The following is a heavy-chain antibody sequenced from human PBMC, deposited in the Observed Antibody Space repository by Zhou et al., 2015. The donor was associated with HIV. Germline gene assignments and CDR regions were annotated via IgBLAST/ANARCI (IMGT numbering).Heavy chain of an antibody. CDR1: GGTFSSYT. CDR3: ARDGDYVYRYAFDI. J-gene: IGHJ3*02. CDR2: IIPILGIA. Sequence: QVQLVQSGAEVKKPGSSVKVSCKASGGTFSSYTISWVRQAPGQGLEWMGRIIPILGIANYAQKFQGRVTITADESTSTAYMELSSLRSEDTAVYYCARDGDYVYRYAFDIWGQGTMVTVSS. V-gene: IGHV1-69*08. D-gene: IGHD4-17*01.